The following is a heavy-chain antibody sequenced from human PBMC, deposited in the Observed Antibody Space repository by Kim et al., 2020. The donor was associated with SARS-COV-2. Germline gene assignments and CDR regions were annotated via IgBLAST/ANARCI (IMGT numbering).Heavy chain of an antibody. J-gene: IGHJ3*01. Sequence: SETLSLTCIVSGGSISNHYWSWIRQPPGKGLEWIGYIDYSGSTNSNPSLKSRVTISVDTSKNQFSLKLSSVTAADMAVYYCARDPPGPDYSFDLWGQGTMVTVSS. D-gene: IGHD5-12*01. CDR1: GGSISNHY. CDR3: ARDPPGPDYSFDL. V-gene: IGHV4-59*11. CDR2: IDYSGST.